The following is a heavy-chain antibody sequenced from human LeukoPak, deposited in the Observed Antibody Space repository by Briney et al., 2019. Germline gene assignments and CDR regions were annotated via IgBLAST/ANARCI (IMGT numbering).Heavy chain of an antibody. CDR2: IYYSGST. CDR3: ARSFSPNYYDLLDY. J-gene: IGHJ4*02. V-gene: IGHV4-59*01. D-gene: IGHD3-22*01. Sequence: SETLSLTCTVSGGSISTYYWSWIRQPPGKGLEWIGYIYYSGSTNYNSSLKSRRTISLDTSKNQFSLKLNSVTAADTAMYYCARSFSPNYYDLLDYWGQGTLVTVSA. CDR1: GGSISTYY.